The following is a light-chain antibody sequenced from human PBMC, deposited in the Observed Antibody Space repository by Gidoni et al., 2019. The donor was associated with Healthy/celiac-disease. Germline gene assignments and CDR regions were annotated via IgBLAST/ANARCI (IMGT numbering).Light chain of an antibody. CDR1: QRISSW. V-gene: IGKV1-5*03. CDR2: KAS. J-gene: IGKJ1*01. Sequence: DSQMTQAPSTMSASVGDRVTITCRDSQRISSWLAWYQQKPGKAHKLLIYKASRLESGVPSRFSGSGSGTEFTLTISSLQPDDFATYYCQQYNRYSGTFGPGTKVEIK. CDR3: QQYNRYSGT.